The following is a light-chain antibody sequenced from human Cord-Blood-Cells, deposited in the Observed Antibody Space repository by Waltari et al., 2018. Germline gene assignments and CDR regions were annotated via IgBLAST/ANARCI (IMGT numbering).Light chain of an antibody. V-gene: IGKV2-28*01. CDR3: MQALQTPLYT. CDR1: QSLLHSNGYSY. Sequence: DIVMTQSPLSLPVTPGEPASISCRSSQSLLHSNGYSYLDWYLQKPGQSPQLLIYLGSNRASGVPARFSGSGSGTDFTLKISRVEAEDVGVYYCMQALQTPLYTFGQGTKLEIK. CDR2: LGS. J-gene: IGKJ2*01.